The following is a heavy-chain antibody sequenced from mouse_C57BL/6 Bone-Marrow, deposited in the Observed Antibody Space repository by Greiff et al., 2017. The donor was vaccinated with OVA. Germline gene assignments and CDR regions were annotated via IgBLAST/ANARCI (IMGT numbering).Heavy chain of an antibody. CDR2: IYPSDSET. Sequence: QVQLQQPGAELVRPGSSVELSCKASGYTFTSYWMDWVKQRPGQGLEWIGNIYPSDSETPYNQKFQDKATLTVDNSSSTSYMQLSSLTSEDSAVYYCARSKVYYGSSSWCAYWGQGTLVTVSA. CDR3: ARSKVYYGSSSWCAY. CDR1: GYTFTSYW. V-gene: IGHV1-61*01. J-gene: IGHJ3*01. D-gene: IGHD1-1*01.